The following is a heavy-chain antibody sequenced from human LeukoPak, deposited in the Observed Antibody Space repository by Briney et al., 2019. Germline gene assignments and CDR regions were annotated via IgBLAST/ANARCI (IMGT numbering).Heavy chain of an antibody. J-gene: IGHJ4*02. V-gene: IGHV3-13*01. Sequence: PGGSLRLSCAASGFTFSSYDVHWVRQATGRGLEWVSAMGTAGDTYYAGSMKGRFTISREDAKNSFYLQMNSLRAGDTAVYYCAALGGSIYWGQGTVVTVSS. D-gene: IGHD1-26*01. CDR2: MGTAGDT. CDR3: AALGGSIY. CDR1: GFTFSSYD.